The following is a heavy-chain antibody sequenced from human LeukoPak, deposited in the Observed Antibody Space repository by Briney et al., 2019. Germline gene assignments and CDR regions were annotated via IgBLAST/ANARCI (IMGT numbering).Heavy chain of an antibody. V-gene: IGHV3-7*01. CDR2: IGGDGGKK. CDR3: ARDRGYQGKYYYYMDV. CDR1: GLTFSTHW. J-gene: IGHJ6*03. D-gene: IGHD5-18*01. Sequence: GGSLRLSCAASGLTFSTHWMTWVRQAPGKGLEWLANIGGDGGKKFYVDSVKGRFTISRDNADNSLYLQMNSLRAEDTAVYYCARDRGYQGKYYYYMDVWGKGTTVTVSS.